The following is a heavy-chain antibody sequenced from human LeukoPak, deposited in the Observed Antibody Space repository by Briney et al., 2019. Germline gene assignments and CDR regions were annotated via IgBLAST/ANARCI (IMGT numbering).Heavy chain of an antibody. D-gene: IGHD6-19*01. Sequence: PGGSLRLSCAASGFTFNRFWMHWVRHAPGKGLVWASRIISDGSSTNYADSVKGRFTISRDNAKNTLYLQMNSLRAEDTALYYCAREDVDITVATSGAFDIWGQGTMVTVSS. CDR3: AREDVDITVATSGAFDI. CDR1: GFTFNRFW. V-gene: IGHV3-74*01. CDR2: IISDGSST. J-gene: IGHJ3*02.